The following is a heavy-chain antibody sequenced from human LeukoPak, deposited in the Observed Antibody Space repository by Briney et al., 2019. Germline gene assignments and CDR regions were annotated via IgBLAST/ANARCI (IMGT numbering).Heavy chain of an antibody. J-gene: IGHJ4*02. CDR2: LSGSGYNT. V-gene: IGHV3-23*01. Sequence: GGSLRLSCAASGFTFSSHALSWVRQAPGKGLEWVSSLSGSGYNTYYADSVKGRFTISRDNSKNTVYLQMNSLRAEDTAVYYCAKDRDIVVVPAAPHYWGQGTLVTVSS. CDR3: AKDRDIVVVPAAPHY. D-gene: IGHD2-2*01. CDR1: GFTFSSHA.